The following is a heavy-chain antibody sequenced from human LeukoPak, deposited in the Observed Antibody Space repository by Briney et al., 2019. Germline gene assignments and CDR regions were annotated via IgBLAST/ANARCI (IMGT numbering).Heavy chain of an antibody. CDR3: ARAGGGRYCSSTSCYSPPNWFDP. CDR2: INHSGST. V-gene: IGHV4-34*01. D-gene: IGHD2-2*02. J-gene: IGHJ5*02. Sequence: PSETLSLTCAVYGGSFSGYYWSWIRQPPGKGLEWIGEINHSGSTNYNLSLKSRVTISVDTSKNQFSLKLSSVTAAETAVYYCARAGGGRYCSSTSCYSPPNWFDPWGQGTLVTVSS. CDR1: GGSFSGYY.